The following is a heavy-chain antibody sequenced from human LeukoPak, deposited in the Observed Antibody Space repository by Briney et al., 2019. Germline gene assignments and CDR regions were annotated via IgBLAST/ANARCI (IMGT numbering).Heavy chain of an antibody. Sequence: AASVKVSCKASGYTFTGYYMHWVRQAPGQGLEWMGWINPNSGGTNYAQKFQGRVTMTRDTSISTAYMELSRLRSDDTAVYYCARPYYYDSSGYYYFDYWGQGTLVTVSS. CDR1: GYTFTGYY. D-gene: IGHD3-22*01. CDR3: ARPYYYDSSGYYYFDY. CDR2: INPNSGGT. J-gene: IGHJ4*02. V-gene: IGHV1-2*02.